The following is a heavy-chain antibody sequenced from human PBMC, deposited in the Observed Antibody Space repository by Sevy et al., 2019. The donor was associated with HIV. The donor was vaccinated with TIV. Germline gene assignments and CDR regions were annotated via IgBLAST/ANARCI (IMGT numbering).Heavy chain of an antibody. CDR1: AFTFSSYA. Sequence: GGSLRLSCAASAFTFSSYAMSWVRQAPGKGLEWVSAISGSGGCTYYADSVKGRFTISRDNSKNTLYLQMNSLRAEDKAVNYCAKEGKSDILTGYPLYYFDYCGQGTLVTVSS. CDR2: ISGSGGCT. D-gene: IGHD3-9*01. CDR3: AKEGKSDILTGYPLYYFDY. V-gene: IGHV3-23*01. J-gene: IGHJ4*02.